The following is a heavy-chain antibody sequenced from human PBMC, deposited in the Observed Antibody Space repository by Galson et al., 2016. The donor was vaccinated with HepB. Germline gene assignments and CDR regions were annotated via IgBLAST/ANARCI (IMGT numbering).Heavy chain of an antibody. J-gene: IGHJ4*02. CDR2: VYYSGNT. D-gene: IGHD6-19*01. CDR3: ARVRTTVPGNFDY. V-gene: IGHV4-39*01. CDR1: GGSISSTTDY. Sequence: SETLSLTCTVSGGSISSTTDYWAWIRQPPGKGLDWIGTVYYSGNTYYNPSLQSRITVSVDTSRNQFSLKLRSVTAADTAVYYCARVRTTVPGNFDYWGQGILVPVSS.